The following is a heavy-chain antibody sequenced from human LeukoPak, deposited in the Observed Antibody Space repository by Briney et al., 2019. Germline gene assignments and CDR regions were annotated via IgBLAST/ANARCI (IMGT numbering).Heavy chain of an antibody. CDR2: IYYSGST. V-gene: IGHV4-59*01. CDR1: GGSISSYY. J-gene: IGHJ6*03. CDR3: ARCRDSSGYYYMDV. Sequence: PSETPSLTCTVSGGSISSYYWSWIRQPPGKGLEWVGYIYYSGSTNYNPSLKSRVTISVDTSKNQFSLKLSSVTAADTAVYYCARCRDSSGYYYMDVWGKGTTVTVSS. D-gene: IGHD2-21*01.